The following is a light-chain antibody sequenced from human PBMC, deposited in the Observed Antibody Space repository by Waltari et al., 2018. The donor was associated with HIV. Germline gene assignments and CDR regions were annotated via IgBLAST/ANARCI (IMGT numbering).Light chain of an antibody. J-gene: IGKJ1*01. V-gene: IGKV3-11*01. CDR3: QQRSDWPPT. CDR2: DAS. Sequence: EIVLTQSPATLPLSPGERATLSCRASQRVGSYLGWYQQNPGQAPRLLIYDASNRATVIPARFSGSGSGTDFTLTISSLEPEDFAVYYCQQRSDWPPTFGQGTKVEIK. CDR1: QRVGSY.